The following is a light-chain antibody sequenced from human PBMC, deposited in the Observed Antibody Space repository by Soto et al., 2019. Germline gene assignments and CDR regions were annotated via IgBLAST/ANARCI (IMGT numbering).Light chain of an antibody. CDR3: QKYNSAPHA. V-gene: IGKV1-27*01. CDR1: QGISNY. J-gene: IGKJ2*01. Sequence: DIQMTQSPSSLSASVGDRVTITCRASQGISNYLAWYQQRPGQVPKLLIYGAFTLQSGVPSRFSGSGSGTDFTLTISSLQPEDVATYYCQKYNSAPHAFGQGTKLEIK. CDR2: GAF.